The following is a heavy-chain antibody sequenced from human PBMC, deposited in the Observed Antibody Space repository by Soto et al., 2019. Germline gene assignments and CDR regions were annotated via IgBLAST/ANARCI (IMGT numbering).Heavy chain of an antibody. CDR2: IIPIFGTA. D-gene: IGHD4-17*01. J-gene: IGHJ4*02. Sequence: SVKVSCKASGGTFSSYAISWVRQAPGQGLEWMGGIIPIFGTANYAQKFQGRATITADKSTSTAYMELSSLRSEDTAVYYCARVRVNDYGDLQAFDYWGQGTLVTVSS. V-gene: IGHV1-69*06. CDR1: GGTFSSYA. CDR3: ARVRVNDYGDLQAFDY.